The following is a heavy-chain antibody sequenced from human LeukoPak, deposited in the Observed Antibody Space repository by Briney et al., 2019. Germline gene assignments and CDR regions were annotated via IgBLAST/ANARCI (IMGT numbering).Heavy chain of an antibody. V-gene: IGHV4-34*01. CDR3: ARGRGWNYGSWFDP. J-gene: IGHJ5*02. CDR1: GGSFSGYY. Sequence: PSETLSLTCAVYGGSFSGYYWSWIRQPPGKGLGWIGEINHSGSTNYNPSLKSRVTISVDTSKNQFSLKLSSVTAADTAVYYCARGRGWNYGSWFDPWGQGTLVTVSS. D-gene: IGHD1-7*01. CDR2: INHSGST.